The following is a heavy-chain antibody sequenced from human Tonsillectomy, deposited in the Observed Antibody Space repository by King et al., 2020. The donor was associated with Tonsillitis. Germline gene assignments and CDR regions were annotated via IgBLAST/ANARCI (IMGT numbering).Heavy chain of an antibody. CDR1: GGSISSYY. CDR2: VYYTGIT. Sequence: HVQLQESGPGLVKPSETLSLTCTVSGGSISSYYWTWIRQPPGKGLEWIGYVYYTGITNYNPSLKSRVTISADTSKNQLSLKLSSVTAADTAVYYCARESETVAGWGSWFDPWGQGTLVTVSS. J-gene: IGHJ5*02. V-gene: IGHV4-59*01. D-gene: IGHD6-19*01. CDR3: ARESETVAGWGSWFDP.